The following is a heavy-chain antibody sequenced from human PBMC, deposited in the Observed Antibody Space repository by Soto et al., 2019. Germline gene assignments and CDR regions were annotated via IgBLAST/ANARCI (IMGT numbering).Heavy chain of an antibody. J-gene: IGHJ6*02. CDR2: ISGRGGDT. Sequence: GGPKRLECTAAEGPFNCYSLHWVPQAPENVLDWVSVISGRGGDTNYGDSVKGRFTISRDNSKNTVFLQMMSLRAEDTALYYCAKQQCTNGVCYSNQYDMDAWGQGKTVTVS. V-gene: IGHV3-23*01. CDR1: EGPFNCYS. CDR3: AKQQCTNGVCYSNQYDMDA. D-gene: IGHD2-8*01.